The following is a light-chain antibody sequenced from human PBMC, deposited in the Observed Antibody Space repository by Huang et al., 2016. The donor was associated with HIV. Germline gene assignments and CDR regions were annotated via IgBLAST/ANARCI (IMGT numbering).Light chain of an antibody. V-gene: IGKV3-15*01. CDR1: QSVSGN. CDR2: GAS. Sequence: EIVMTQSPATLSVSPGERATLSCRASQSVSGNLAWYQQKPGQAPMLLIYGASTRATGIPARFSGSGSGTEFTLTISSLQSEDFAVYYCQQYNDWLTFGGGTKVDIK. J-gene: IGKJ4*01. CDR3: QQYNDWLT.